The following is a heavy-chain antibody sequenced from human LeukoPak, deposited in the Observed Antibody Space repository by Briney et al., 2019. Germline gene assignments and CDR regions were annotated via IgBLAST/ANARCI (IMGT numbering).Heavy chain of an antibody. CDR3: ARSVAVAGTGYLFY. CDR1: GYTFTCYG. CDR2: ISAYNGNT. V-gene: IGHV1-18*04. J-gene: IGHJ4*02. Sequence: ASVKVSCKASGYTFTCYGIGLVRQAPGQGLEWMGWISAYNGNTNYAQKLQGRVSMTTDTSKNTACMEQRSLSSDDAAVYYCARSVAVAGTGYLFYWGQGTLVTVSS. D-gene: IGHD6-19*01.